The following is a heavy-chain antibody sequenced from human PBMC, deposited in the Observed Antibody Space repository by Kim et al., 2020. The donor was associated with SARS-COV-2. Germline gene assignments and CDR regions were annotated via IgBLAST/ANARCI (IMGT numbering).Heavy chain of an antibody. CDR1: GFTFSSYG. Sequence: GGSLRLSCAASGFTFSSYGMHWVRQAPGKGLEWVAVISYDGSNKYYADSVKGRFTISRDNSKNTLYLQMNSLRAEDTAVYYCAKDRSGPDSSGYEGAFDIWGQGTMVTVSS. J-gene: IGHJ3*02. V-gene: IGHV3-30*18. CDR3: AKDRSGPDSSGYEGAFDI. D-gene: IGHD3-22*01. CDR2: ISYDGSNK.